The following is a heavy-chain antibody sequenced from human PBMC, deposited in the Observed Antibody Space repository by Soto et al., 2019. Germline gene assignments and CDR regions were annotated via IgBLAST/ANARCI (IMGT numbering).Heavy chain of an antibody. D-gene: IGHD1-26*01. CDR2: ISSSRSST. CDR1: GFIFSDYY. V-gene: IGHV3-11*05. J-gene: IGHJ4*02. CDR3: ARVSDTGSDYTV. Sequence: QVQLVESGGDLDKPGGSLRLSCAASGFIFSDYYMSLIRQAPGKGLEWISHISSSRSSTNYADSVKGRFTIPRDNAKNSLYLQMNSLSADATAMYYCARVSDTGSDYTVWGQGTLVTVSS.